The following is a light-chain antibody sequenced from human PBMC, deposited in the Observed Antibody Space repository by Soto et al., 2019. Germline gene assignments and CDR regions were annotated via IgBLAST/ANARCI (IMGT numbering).Light chain of an antibody. Sequence: EIVMTQSPATLSVSPGERATLSCRASQGVSSNLAWYQQKPGQAPRLLIYGASTRATGIPARFSGSGSGTEFTLTISSLQSEDFAVYYCQQYNNWPPLTFGQGTKV. CDR2: GAS. CDR3: QQYNNWPPLT. V-gene: IGKV3-15*01. J-gene: IGKJ1*01. CDR1: QGVSSN.